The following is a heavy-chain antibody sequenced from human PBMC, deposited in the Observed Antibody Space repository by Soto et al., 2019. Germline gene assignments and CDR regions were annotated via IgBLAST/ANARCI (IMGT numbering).Heavy chain of an antibody. CDR3: AREMAALNYFDY. V-gene: IGHV3-48*01. CDR1: GFTFSSYT. Sequence: GGSLRLSCAASGFTFSSYTMNWVRQAPGKGLEWVSSISSSSSTIYYADSVKGRFTISRDNAKNSLYLQMNSLRAEDTAVYYCAREMAALNYFDYWGQGTLVTVSS. CDR2: ISSSSSTI. D-gene: IGHD2-15*01. J-gene: IGHJ4*02.